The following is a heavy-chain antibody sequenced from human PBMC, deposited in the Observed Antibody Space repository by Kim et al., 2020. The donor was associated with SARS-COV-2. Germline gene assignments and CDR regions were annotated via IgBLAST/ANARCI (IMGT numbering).Heavy chain of an antibody. D-gene: IGHD3-10*01. CDR1: GFTFSTYD. CDR3: VRDPSGWGLDG. J-gene: IGHJ6*02. Sequence: GGSLRLSCVASGFTFSTYDMHWVRQAAGKGLEWVSAIGTAGDTHYADSVKGRFTISRENAKNSLYLQMNSLRAADTAVYYCVRDPSGWGLDGWGQGTTVT. V-gene: IGHV3-13*01. CDR2: IGTAGDT.